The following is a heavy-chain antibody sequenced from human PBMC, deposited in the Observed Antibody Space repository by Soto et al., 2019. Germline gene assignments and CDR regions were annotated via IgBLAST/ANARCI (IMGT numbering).Heavy chain of an antibody. CDR2: IYPGDSDT. CDR1: GYSFTSYW. CDR3: ARGYCSTTSCLNAFDI. D-gene: IGHD2-2*01. Sequence: GESLKISCKGSGYSFTSYWIGWVRQMPWKGLEWMGIIYPGDSDTRYSPSFQGQVTISADKSISTAYLQWSSLKASDTAMYYCARGYCSTTSCLNAFDIWGQGTMVTVSS. V-gene: IGHV5-51*01. J-gene: IGHJ3*02.